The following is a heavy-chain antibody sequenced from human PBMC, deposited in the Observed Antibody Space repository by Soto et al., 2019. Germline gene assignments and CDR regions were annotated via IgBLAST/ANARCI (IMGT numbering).Heavy chain of an antibody. D-gene: IGHD2-15*01. V-gene: IGHV1-18*01. J-gene: IGHJ6*02. CDR2: SSAYNGNT. Sequence: ASVKVSCKASGYTFTSYGISWVRQAPGQGLEWMGWSSAYNGNTNYAQKLQGRVTMTTDTSTSTAYMELRSLRSDDTAVYYCAREGYCSGGSCYFNPDEYYYYGMDVWGQGTTVTVSS. CDR3: AREGYCSGGSCYFNPDEYYYYGMDV. CDR1: GYTFTSYG.